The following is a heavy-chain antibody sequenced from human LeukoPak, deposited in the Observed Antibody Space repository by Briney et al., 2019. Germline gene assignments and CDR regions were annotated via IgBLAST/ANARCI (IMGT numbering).Heavy chain of an antibody. J-gene: IGHJ4*02. V-gene: IGHV1-2*04. CDR3: ARGAITMVRGGGYFHY. CDR1: GGTFSSYA. Sequence: ASVKVSCKASGGTFSSYAISWVRQAPGQGPEWMGWINPNSGGTNYAQKFQGWVTMTRDTSISTAYMELSRLRSDDTAVYYCARGAITMVRGGGYFHYWGQGTLVTVSS. D-gene: IGHD3-10*01. CDR2: INPNSGGT.